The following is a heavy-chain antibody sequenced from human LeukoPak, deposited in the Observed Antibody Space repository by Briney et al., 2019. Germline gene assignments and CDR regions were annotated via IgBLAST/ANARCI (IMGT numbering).Heavy chain of an antibody. CDR1: GGSVSSGDYY. CDR3: ARGWLDDYYYYGMDV. J-gene: IGHJ6*02. V-gene: IGHV4-31*03. Sequence: SETLSLTCTVSGGSVSSGDYYWSWIRQLPGKGLEWIGYIYYSGSTYYNPSLKSRLTISVDTSKNQFSLKLSSVTAADTAVYYCARGWLDDYYYYGMDVWGQGTTDTVSS. CDR2: IYYSGST. D-gene: IGHD6-19*01.